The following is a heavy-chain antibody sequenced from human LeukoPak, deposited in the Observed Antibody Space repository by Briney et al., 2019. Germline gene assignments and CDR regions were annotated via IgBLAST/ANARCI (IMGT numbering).Heavy chain of an antibody. CDR2: ISSSSSYI. CDR1: GFTFSSYS. J-gene: IGHJ4*02. CDR3: AKGYSFLGTLDY. D-gene: IGHD3-3*01. V-gene: IGHV3-21*04. Sequence: GGSLRLSCAASGFTFSSYSMNWVRQAPGKGLEWVSSISSSSSYIYYADSVKGRFTISRDNAKNSLYLQMNSLRAEDTAVYYCAKGYSFLGTLDYWGQGTLVTVTS.